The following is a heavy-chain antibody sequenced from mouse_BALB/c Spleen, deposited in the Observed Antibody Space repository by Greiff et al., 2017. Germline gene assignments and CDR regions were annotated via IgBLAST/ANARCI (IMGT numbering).Heavy chain of an antibody. V-gene: IGHV3-2*02. CDR2: ISYSGST. CDR3: ARGHYYGSSYDYFDY. J-gene: IGHJ2*01. CDR1: GYSITSDYA. Sequence: EVQLQESGPGLVKPSQSLSLTCTVTGYSITSDYAWNWIRQFPGNKLEWMGYISYSGSTSYNPSLKSRISITRDTSKNQFFLQLNSVTTEDTATYYCARGHYYGSSYDYFDYWGQGTTLTVSS. D-gene: IGHD1-1*01.